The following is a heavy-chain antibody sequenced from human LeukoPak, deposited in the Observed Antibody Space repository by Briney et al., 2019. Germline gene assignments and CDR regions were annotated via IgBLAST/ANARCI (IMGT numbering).Heavy chain of an antibody. Sequence: PSETLSLTCAVYGGSFSGYYWSWIRQPPGKGLEWIGEINHSGSTNYNPSLKSRVTISVDTSKNQFSLKLSSVTAADTVVYYCARSGDVVVVPAAKNFDYWGQGTLVTVSS. CDR2: INHSGST. J-gene: IGHJ4*02. D-gene: IGHD2-2*01. CDR1: GGSFSGYY. V-gene: IGHV4-34*01. CDR3: ARSGDVVVVPAAKNFDY.